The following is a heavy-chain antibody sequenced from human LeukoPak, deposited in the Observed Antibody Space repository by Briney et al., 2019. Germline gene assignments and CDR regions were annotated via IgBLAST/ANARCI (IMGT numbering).Heavy chain of an antibody. D-gene: IGHD1-14*01. Sequence: ASVKVSCKASGGTFSSYAIIWVRQAPGQVLEWIGGIIPIFGTANYAQKFQGRVTITADESTSTAYMELSSLRSEDTAVYYCARGPRMTNYYYYMDVWGKGTTVTISS. CDR3: ARGPRMTNYYYYMDV. CDR1: GGTFSSYA. J-gene: IGHJ6*03. V-gene: IGHV1-69*13. CDR2: IIPIFGTA.